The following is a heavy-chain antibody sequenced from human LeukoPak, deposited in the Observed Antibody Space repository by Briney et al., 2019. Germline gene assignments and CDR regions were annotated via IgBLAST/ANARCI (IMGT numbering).Heavy chain of an antibody. CDR2: IIPIFGTA. V-gene: IGHV1-69*13. D-gene: IGHD3-16*01. CDR1: VGTFISYA. CDR3: ARLVADYVSPGLSDKNFDY. Sequence: SVKVSCKASVGTFISYAISWVRQAPGQGVEWMGGIIPIFGTANYAQKFQGRVTITADESTSTAYMELSSLRSEDTAVYYCARLVADYVSPGLSDKNFDYWGQGTLVTVS. J-gene: IGHJ4*02.